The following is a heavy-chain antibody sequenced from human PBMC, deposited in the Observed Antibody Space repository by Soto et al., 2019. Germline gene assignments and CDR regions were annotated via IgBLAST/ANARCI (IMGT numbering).Heavy chain of an antibody. D-gene: IGHD6-19*01. CDR2: IYSGGST. Sequence: EVQLVESGGGLIQPGGSLRLSCAASGFTVSSNYMSWVRQAPGKGLEWVSVIYSGGSTYYADSVKGRFTISRDNAKNTLYLQMNSLRAEDPAVYYCARYICSGCGWFDPWGQGTLVTVSS. V-gene: IGHV3-53*01. J-gene: IGHJ5*02. CDR3: ARYICSGCGWFDP. CDR1: GFTVSSNY.